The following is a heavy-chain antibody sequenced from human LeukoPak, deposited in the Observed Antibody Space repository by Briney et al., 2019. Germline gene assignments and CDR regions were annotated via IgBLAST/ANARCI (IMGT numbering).Heavy chain of an antibody. CDR3: AKEAVFGYSNYLDY. Sequence: GGSLRLSCAASGFTFSNYGMSWVRQAPGKGLEWVSAISGSGGSTYYADSVKGRFTISRDNSKNTLYLQMNSLRAEDTAVYYCAKEAVFGYSNYLDYWGQGTLVTVSS. V-gene: IGHV3-23*01. D-gene: IGHD4-11*01. CDR1: GFTFSNYG. J-gene: IGHJ4*02. CDR2: ISGSGGST.